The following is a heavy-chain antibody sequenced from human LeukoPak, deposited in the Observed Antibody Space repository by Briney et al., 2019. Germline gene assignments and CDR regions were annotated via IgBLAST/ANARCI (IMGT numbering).Heavy chain of an antibody. CDR3: ARDYSHYCSSTSCSFYFGY. J-gene: IGHJ4*02. Sequence: ASVKVSCKASGYTFTNYGITWVRQAPGQGLEWMGWISAYNGNTRYAQKFQGRVTMTTDTSTSTAYLELRSLRSDDTAIYYCARDYSHYCSSTSCSFYFGYWGQGTLVTVSS. CDR2: ISAYNGNT. V-gene: IGHV1-18*01. CDR1: GYTFTNYG. D-gene: IGHD2-2*01.